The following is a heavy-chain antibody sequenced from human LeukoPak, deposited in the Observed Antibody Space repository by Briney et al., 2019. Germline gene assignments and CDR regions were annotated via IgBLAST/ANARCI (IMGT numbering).Heavy chain of an antibody. CDR1: GFTFDDYG. J-gene: IGHJ6*03. V-gene: IGHV3-7*01. D-gene: IGHD3-10*01. CDR2: IKQDGSEK. CDR3: ARDSSRLTMVRGGIIAPGKYMDV. Sequence: GGSLRLSCAASGFTFDDYGMSWVRQAPGKGLEWVANIKQDGSEKYYVDSVKGRFTISRDNAKNSLYLQLNSLRAEDTAVYYCARDSSRLTMVRGGIIAPGKYMDVWGKGTTVTVSS.